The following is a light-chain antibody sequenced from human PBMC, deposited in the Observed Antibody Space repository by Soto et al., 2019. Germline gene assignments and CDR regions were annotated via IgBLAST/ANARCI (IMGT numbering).Light chain of an antibody. J-gene: IGKJ3*01. Sequence: DTHLTQSPSSVSASVGDRVTMTCRASDDVGGWLAWYQQQPGKAPKLLIFAVSTLHSGVPSRFSGTGSGTEFTLTVSNFQPEDFATYYCQQSNRFPFTFGPGTKVDSK. CDR3: QQSNRFPFT. CDR1: DDVGGW. CDR2: AVS. V-gene: IGKV1-12*02.